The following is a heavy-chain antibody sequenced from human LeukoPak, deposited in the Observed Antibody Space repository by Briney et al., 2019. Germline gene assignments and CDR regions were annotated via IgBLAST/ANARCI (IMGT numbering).Heavy chain of an antibody. CDR3: ARHSFPVGFWSGYYGIDY. Sequence: GESLKISCKGSGYSFTGYWIGWVRQMPGKGLEWMGIIYPGDSDTRYSPSFQGQVTISADKSISTAYLQWSSLKASDTAMYYCARHSFPVGFWSGYYGIDYWGQGTLVTVSS. V-gene: IGHV5-51*01. CDR1: GYSFTGYW. CDR2: IYPGDSDT. D-gene: IGHD3-3*01. J-gene: IGHJ4*02.